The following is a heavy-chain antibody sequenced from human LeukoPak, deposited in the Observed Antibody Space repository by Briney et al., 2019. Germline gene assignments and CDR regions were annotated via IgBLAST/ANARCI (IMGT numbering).Heavy chain of an antibody. V-gene: IGHV4-34*01. CDR3: ARPYYYDSRPGFDY. CDR2: INHSGST. D-gene: IGHD3-22*01. J-gene: IGHJ4*02. Sequence: SETLSLTCTVSGGSISSYYWSWIRQPPGKGLEWIGEINHSGSTNYNPSLKSRVTISVDTSKNQFSLKLSSVTAADTAVYYCARPYYYDSRPGFDYWGQGTLVTVSS. CDR1: GGSISSYY.